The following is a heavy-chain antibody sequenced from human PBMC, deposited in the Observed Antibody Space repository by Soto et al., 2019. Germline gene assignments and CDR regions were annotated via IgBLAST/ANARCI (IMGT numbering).Heavy chain of an antibody. Sequence: EVQLVESGGGLVKPGGSLRLSCAASGFTFSSYSMNWVRQAPGKGLEWVSIIYSDGTIDYAKSVKGRFTISRDNSTNTLYLQMHSLTVEDTAVYYCARGGARSGFNYWGQGTLVTVSS. J-gene: IGHJ4*02. CDR1: GFTFSSYS. CDR2: IYSDGTI. D-gene: IGHD2-15*01. V-gene: IGHV3-66*01. CDR3: ARGGARSGFNY.